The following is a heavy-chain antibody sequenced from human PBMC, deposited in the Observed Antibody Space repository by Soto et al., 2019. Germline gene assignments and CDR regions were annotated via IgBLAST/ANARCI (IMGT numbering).Heavy chain of an antibody. CDR1: GFTFSSYS. J-gene: IGHJ3*02. CDR2: IYYSGST. V-gene: IGHV4-30-4*08. CDR3: ARASGDDAFDI. D-gene: IGHD1-26*01. Sequence: LRLSCAASGFTFSSYSMNWIRQPPGKGLEWIGYIYYSGSTYYNPSLKSRVTISVDTSKNQFSLKLSSVTAADTAVYYCARASGDDAFDIWGQGTMVTVSS.